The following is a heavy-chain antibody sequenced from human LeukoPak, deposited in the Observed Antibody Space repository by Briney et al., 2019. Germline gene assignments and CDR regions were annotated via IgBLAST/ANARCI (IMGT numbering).Heavy chain of an antibody. V-gene: IGHV4-59*08. Sequence: SETLSLTCTVCGDSRTGYYWSGIRQSPGKGLDWIGYIFYSGGTKYNRSLKSRVSVSVDTSKKQFSLRLRSVTAADTAVYYCARHASAGTYRNFFDVWGPGALVTVSS. D-gene: IGHD3-16*02. J-gene: IGHJ5*02. CDR3: ARHASAGTYRNFFDV. CDR1: GDSRTGYY. CDR2: IFYSGGT.